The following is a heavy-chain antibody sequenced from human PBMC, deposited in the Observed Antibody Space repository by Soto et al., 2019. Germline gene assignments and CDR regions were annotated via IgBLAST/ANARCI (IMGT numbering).Heavy chain of an antibody. CDR1: GFSLSTSGMR. Sequence: ESGPTLVNPTQTLTLTCTFSGFSLSTSGMRVSWIRQPPGKALEWLARIDWDDDKFYSTSLKTRLTISKDTSKNQVVLTMTNMDPVDTAAYYCARIPSYSGYANDAFDIWGQGTMVTVSS. J-gene: IGHJ3*02. CDR3: ARIPSYSGYANDAFDI. V-gene: IGHV2-70*04. D-gene: IGHD5-12*01. CDR2: IDWDDDK.